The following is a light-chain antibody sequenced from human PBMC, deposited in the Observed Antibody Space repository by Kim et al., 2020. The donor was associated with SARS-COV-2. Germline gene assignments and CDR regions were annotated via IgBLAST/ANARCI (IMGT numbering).Light chain of an antibody. V-gene: IGKV1-12*01. CDR2: AAS. Sequence: SVGARVTITCRASQGISSCLAWYQQNPATSPKLLISAASSLQSGVPSRFSGSASGTDFSLTISSLQPEDFATYYCQQANSFPITFGQGTRLEIK. J-gene: IGKJ5*01. CDR1: QGISSC. CDR3: QQANSFPIT.